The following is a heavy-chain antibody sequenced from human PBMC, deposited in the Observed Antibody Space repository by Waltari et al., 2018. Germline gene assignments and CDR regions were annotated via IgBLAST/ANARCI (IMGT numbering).Heavy chain of an antibody. Sequence: QVQLQESGPGLVKPSETLSLTCTVSGGSISSYYWSWIRQPPGKGLEWIGYIYYRGSTNYHPSLKSRVTISVDTSKNQFSRKLSSVTAADTAVYYCASAVYYDFWSGPPPYGMDVWGRGTTVTVSS. CDR3: ASAVYYDFWSGPPPYGMDV. CDR1: GGSISSYY. D-gene: IGHD3-3*01. V-gene: IGHV4-59*01. J-gene: IGHJ6*02. CDR2: IYYRGST.